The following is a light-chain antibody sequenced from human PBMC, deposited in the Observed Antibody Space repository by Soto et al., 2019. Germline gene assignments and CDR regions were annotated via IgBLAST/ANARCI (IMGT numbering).Light chain of an antibody. CDR1: QSVSSD. V-gene: IGKV3-11*01. J-gene: IGKJ5*01. CDR2: DTW. CDR3: QQRSKWPYT. Sequence: EVVLTHSPATLSLSPGESTPLPGRASQSVSSDLAWYQQKPGQAPRLLIYDTWNRATGIPARFSGGGSGTDFTLTISSLEPEDFAVYYCQQRSKWPYTFGQGTRLEI.